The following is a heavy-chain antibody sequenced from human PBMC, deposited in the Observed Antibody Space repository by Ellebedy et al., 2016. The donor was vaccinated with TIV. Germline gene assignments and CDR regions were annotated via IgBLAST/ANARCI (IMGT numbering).Heavy chain of an antibody. D-gene: IGHD4-17*01. CDR3: AREDGDYPVDAFDV. V-gene: IGHV3-30*03. Sequence: GGSLRLSXAGSGFTFGGFGIHWVRQAPGKGLEWVAVVSYDGNKKFYSDSVKGRFTISRDNSKNTVHLHMNTLRSDDTAIYYCAREDGDYPVDAFDVWGQGTVVTVSS. J-gene: IGHJ3*01. CDR1: GFTFGGFG. CDR2: VSYDGNKK.